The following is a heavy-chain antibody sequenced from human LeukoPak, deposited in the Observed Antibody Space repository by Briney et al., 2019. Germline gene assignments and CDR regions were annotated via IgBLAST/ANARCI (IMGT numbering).Heavy chain of an antibody. CDR3: ARGGGPLYYDILTGYYRETFDY. V-gene: IGHV3-7*01. J-gene: IGHJ4*02. D-gene: IGHD3-9*01. Sequence: GGSLRLSYAASGFTFSSYWMSWVRQAPGKGLEWVANIKQDGSEKYYVDSVKGRFTISRDNAKNPLYLQMNSLRAEDTAVYYCARGGGPLYYDILTGYYRETFDYWGQGTLVTVSS. CDR1: GFTFSSYW. CDR2: IKQDGSEK.